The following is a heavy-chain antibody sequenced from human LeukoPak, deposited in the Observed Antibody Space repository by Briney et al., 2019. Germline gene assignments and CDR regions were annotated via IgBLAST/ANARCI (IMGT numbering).Heavy chain of an antibody. Sequence: GGSLRLSCAASGFTFSSYGMHWVRQAPGKGPEWVAAASYDGSNQYYVDSVKGRFTISRDNSQNTLNLQMNSLRAEDTAVYYCAGDLRAQSIPAATQDVWSGYYDYWGQGTLVTVSS. V-gene: IGHV3-30*03. D-gene: IGHD3-3*01. J-gene: IGHJ4*02. CDR1: GFTFSSYG. CDR2: ASYDGSNQ. CDR3: AGDLRAQSIPAATQDVWSGYYDY.